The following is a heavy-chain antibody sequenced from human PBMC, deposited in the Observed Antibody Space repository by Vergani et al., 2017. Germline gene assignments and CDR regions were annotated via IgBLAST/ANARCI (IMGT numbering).Heavy chain of an antibody. J-gene: IGHJ5*02. D-gene: IGHD2-2*01. Sequence: QVQLVQSGAEVKKPGASVKVSCKVSGYTLTELYMHWVRQAPGKGVEWMGGFDPEDGETIYAQKFQGSVTMTEDRSTDTAYMGLSSLIAEDTAVYYCATGGYCSSTSCYVRYSSSWYGNWFDPWGQGTPVTVSS. CDR1: GYTLTELY. CDR2: FDPEDGET. V-gene: IGHV1-24*01. CDR3: ATGGYCSSTSCYVRYSSSWYGNWFDP.